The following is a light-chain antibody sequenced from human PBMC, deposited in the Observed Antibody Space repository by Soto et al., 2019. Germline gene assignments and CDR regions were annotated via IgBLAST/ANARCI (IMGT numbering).Light chain of an antibody. J-gene: IGLJ1*01. Sequence: QSALTQPASVSGSPGQSITISCTGTSSDVGGYNYVSWYQQHPGKAPKLMIYEVTNRPSGVSNRFSGSKSGNTASLTISGLQAEDEAEYYCSSYTSSSTLLYVFGTGTKLTVL. CDR1: SSDVGGYNY. CDR2: EVT. V-gene: IGLV2-14*01. CDR3: SSYTSSSTLLYV.